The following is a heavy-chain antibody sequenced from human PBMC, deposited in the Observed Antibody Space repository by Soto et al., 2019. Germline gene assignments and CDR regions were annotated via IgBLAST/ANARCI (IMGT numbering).Heavy chain of an antibody. CDR3: VKERYAQLWLEDYGMDV. V-gene: IGHV3-30*18. D-gene: IGHD5-18*01. J-gene: IGHJ6*01. CDR2: ISFDGTNK. Sequence: GGSLRLSCAASGFTFSSFWMHWVRQAPGKGLEWVAVISFDGTNKNYADSVKGRFTVSRDNLRTMVYLQMNSLRGEDTAVYYCVKERYAQLWLEDYGMDVWGQGTTVTVSS. CDR1: GFTFSSFW.